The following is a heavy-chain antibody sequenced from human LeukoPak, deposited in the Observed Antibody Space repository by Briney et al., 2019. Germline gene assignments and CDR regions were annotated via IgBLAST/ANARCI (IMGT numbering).Heavy chain of an antibody. J-gene: IGHJ5*02. CDR2: ISYDGSNK. V-gene: IGHV3-30*18. CDR1: GFTFSSYD. CDR3: AKDRGFSYGLGS. Sequence: PGGSLRLSCAASGFTFSSYDMYWVRQAPGKGLEWVAVISYDGSNKYYADAVKGRFSVSRDTSKNTLYLQMSSLRGEDTAVYYCAKDRGFSYGLGSWGQGTLVTVSS. D-gene: IGHD3-10*01.